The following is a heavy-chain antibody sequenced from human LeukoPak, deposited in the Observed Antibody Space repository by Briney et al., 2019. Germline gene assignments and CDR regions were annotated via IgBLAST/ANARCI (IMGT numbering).Heavy chain of an antibody. Sequence: SETLSLTCTVSGGSISGFYWSWIRQPPGKELQWIGSIFYSGSTNYNPSLKSRVTISVDTSKNQCSLKLSSVTAADTAVYYCARQRFLEWYFDDWGQGTLVTVSS. CDR1: GGSISGFY. CDR3: ARQRFLEWYFDD. D-gene: IGHD3-3*01. V-gene: IGHV4-59*08. CDR2: IFYSGST. J-gene: IGHJ4*02.